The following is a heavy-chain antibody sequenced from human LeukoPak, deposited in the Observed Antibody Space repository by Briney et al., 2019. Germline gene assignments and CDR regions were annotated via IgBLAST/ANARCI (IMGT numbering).Heavy chain of an antibody. CDR2: IIPIFGTA. Sequence: SVKVSCKASGGTFSSYAISWVRQAPGQGLEWMGGIIPIFGTANYAQKFQGRVTITADKSTSTAYMELSSLRSEDTAVYYCARDPYGPNDAFDIWGQGTMVTVSS. D-gene: IGHD4/OR15-4a*01. CDR3: ARDPYGPNDAFDI. J-gene: IGHJ3*02. CDR1: GGTFSSYA. V-gene: IGHV1-69*06.